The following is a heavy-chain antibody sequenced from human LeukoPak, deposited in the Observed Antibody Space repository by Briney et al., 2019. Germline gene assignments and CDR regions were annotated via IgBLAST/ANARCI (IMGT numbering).Heavy chain of an antibody. CDR3: ARVDCSTSCYRSWFDP. V-gene: IGHV1-69*05. D-gene: IGHD2-2*01. Sequence: SVKVSCKASGGTFSSYAISWVRQAPGQGLEWMGGIIPIFGAANYAQKFQGRVTITTDESTSTAYMELSSLRSEDTAVYYCARVDCSTSCYRSWFDPWGQGTLVTVSS. CDR2: IIPIFGAA. CDR1: GGTFSSYA. J-gene: IGHJ5*02.